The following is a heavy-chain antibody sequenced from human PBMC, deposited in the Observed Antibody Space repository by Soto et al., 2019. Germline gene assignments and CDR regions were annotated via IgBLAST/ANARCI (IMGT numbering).Heavy chain of an antibody. V-gene: IGHV4-59*01. CDR1: GGSISSYY. D-gene: IGHD6-13*01. CDR2: IYYSGST. J-gene: IGHJ6*02. CDR3: ARGAAARTPHYYYYYGMDV. Sequence: SETLSLTCTVSGGSISSYYWSWIRQPPGKGLEWIGYIYYSGSTNYNPSLKSRVTISVDTSKNQFSLKLSSVTAADTAVYYCARGAAARTPHYYYYYGMDVWGQGTTVTVSS.